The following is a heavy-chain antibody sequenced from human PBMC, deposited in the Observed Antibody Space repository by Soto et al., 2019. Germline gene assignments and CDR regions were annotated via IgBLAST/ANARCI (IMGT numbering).Heavy chain of an antibody. D-gene: IGHD3-3*02. V-gene: IGHV4-59*01. CDR2: IYASGAT. CDR1: GVSISTYY. CDR3: ARSHSFDGSIYHYYFDF. J-gene: IGHJ4*02. Sequence: PSETLSLTCTFSGVSISTYYWSWIRQTPGGTLEWIGYIYASGATTYNPSLESRLTMSVDMPNNALSLELTSVTAADTAVYYCARSHSFDGSIYHYYFDFWGQGTLVTVSS.